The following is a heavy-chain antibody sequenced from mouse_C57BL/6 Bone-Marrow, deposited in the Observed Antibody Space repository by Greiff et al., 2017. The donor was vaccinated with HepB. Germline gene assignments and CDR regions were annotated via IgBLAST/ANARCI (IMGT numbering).Heavy chain of an antibody. D-gene: IGHD1-1*01. Sequence: VKLVESGPGLVQPSQSLSITCTVSGFSLTSYGVHWVRQSPGKGLEWLGVIWSGGSTDYNAAFISRLSISKYNSKSQVFFKMNSLQADDTAIYYCATYYGSSYVYGYFDVWGTGTTVTVSS. CDR3: ATYYGSSYVYGYFDV. CDR1: GFSLTSYG. J-gene: IGHJ1*03. V-gene: IGHV2-2*01. CDR2: IWSGGST.